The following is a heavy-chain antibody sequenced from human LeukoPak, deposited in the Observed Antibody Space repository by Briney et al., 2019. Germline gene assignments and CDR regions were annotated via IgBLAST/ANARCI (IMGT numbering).Heavy chain of an antibody. J-gene: IGHJ4*02. Sequence: GGSLRLSCAASGFTFDDYAMHWVRQAPGKGLEWVSGISWNSGSIGYADSVKGRFTISRDNAKNSLYLQVNSLRAEDTALYYCAKDKVTVVTLPDYWGQGTLVTVSS. CDR3: AKDKVTVVTLPDY. D-gene: IGHD2-15*01. V-gene: IGHV3-9*01. CDR1: GFTFDDYA. CDR2: ISWNSGSI.